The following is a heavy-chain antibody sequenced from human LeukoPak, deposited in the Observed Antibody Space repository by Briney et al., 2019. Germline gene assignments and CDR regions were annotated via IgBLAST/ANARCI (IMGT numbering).Heavy chain of an antibody. CDR2: INPDGSQK. CDR1: GFTFYSDW. V-gene: IGHV3-7*03. D-gene: IGHD2-2*01. CDR3: ARHDCTSANCPLDY. J-gene: IGHJ4*02. Sequence: RPGGSLRLSCAASGFTFYSDWMTWVRRAPGKGLEWVANINPDGSQKYYVDSVKGRFTISRDNAKNSLSLQMNSLRAEDTALYYCARHDCTSANCPLDYWGQGTLVAVSS.